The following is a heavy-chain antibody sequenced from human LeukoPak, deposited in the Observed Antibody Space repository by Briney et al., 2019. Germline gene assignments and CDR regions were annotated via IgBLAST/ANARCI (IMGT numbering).Heavy chain of an antibody. D-gene: IGHD2-2*01. CDR3: TYSSTSSPLYYYYGMDV. Sequence: ASVKVSCKSSGYTFTSYGISWVRQAPGQGLEWMGWISAYNGNTNYAQKLQGRVTMTTDTYTSTAYMELRSLRSDDTAVYYCTYSSTSSPLYYYYGMDVWGQGTTVTVSS. CDR1: GYTFTSYG. CDR2: ISAYNGNT. V-gene: IGHV1-18*01. J-gene: IGHJ6*02.